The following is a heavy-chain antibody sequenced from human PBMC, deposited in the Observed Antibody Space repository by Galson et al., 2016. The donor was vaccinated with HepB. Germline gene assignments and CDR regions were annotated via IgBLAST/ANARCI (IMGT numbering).Heavy chain of an antibody. J-gene: IGHJ3*02. D-gene: IGHD6-13*01. V-gene: IGHV3-9*01. CDR1: GFTFDDYV. CDR3: VRGRGSNWRDAFDI. Sequence: SLRLSCAASGFTFDDYVMHWVRQAPGKGLEWVSGTSWNSGSIGYADSVKGRFTISRDNDKNSLHLQMNILRAEDTALHYCVRGRGSNWRDAFDIWGQGTMVTVSS. CDR2: TSWNSGSI.